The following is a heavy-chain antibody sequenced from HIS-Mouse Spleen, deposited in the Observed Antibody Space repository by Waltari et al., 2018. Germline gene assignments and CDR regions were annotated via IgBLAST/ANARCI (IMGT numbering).Heavy chain of an antibody. CDR2: ISYDGSNK. D-gene: IGHD5-12*01. V-gene: IGHV3-30*04. CDR3: ARRYSGYDLGY. Sequence: QVQLVESGGGVVQPGRSLRLSCAASGFPFSSYAMHWVRQAPGKGLEWVEVISYDGSNKYYADSVKGRFTISRDNSKNTLYLQMTSLRAEDTAVYYCARRYSGYDLGYWGQGTLVTVSS. J-gene: IGHJ4*02. CDR1: GFPFSSYA.